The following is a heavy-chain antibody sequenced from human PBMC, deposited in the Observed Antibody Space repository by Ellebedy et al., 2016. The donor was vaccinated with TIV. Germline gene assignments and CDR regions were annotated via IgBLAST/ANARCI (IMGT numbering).Heavy chain of an antibody. Sequence: GGSPRLSCAASGFTFSSYWMSWVRQAPGKGLEWVANINQDGREKYYVDSVKGRFTISRDNAKNSLYLQMNSLRAEDTAVYYCAGDGSYGDYLSPTHAFTGWGQGTMITVSS. CDR3: AGDGSYGDYLSPTHAFTG. J-gene: IGHJ3*01. CDR1: GFTFSSYW. D-gene: IGHD4-17*01. CDR2: INQDGREK. V-gene: IGHV3-7*01.